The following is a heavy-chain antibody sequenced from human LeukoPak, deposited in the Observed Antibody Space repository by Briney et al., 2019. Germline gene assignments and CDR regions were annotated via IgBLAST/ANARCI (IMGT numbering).Heavy chain of an antibody. Sequence: SETLSLTCTVSGGSISSSSYYWGWIRQSPGKGLEWIGEIYHSGSTYYNPSLKSRVTISVDRSKNQFSLKLSSVTAADTAVYYCARGVTMVRGVIIASNWYFDLWGRGTLVTVSS. J-gene: IGHJ2*01. CDR2: IYHSGST. D-gene: IGHD3-10*01. CDR1: GGSISSSSYY. V-gene: IGHV4-39*07. CDR3: ARGVTMVRGVIIASNWYFDL.